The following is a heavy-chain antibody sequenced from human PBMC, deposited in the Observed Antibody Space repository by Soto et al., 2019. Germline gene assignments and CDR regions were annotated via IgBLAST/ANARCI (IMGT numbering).Heavy chain of an antibody. J-gene: IGHJ4*02. CDR3: ANAKPRYYGSGSCYPDFDY. D-gene: IGHD3-10*01. CDR2: ISYDGSNK. V-gene: IGHV3-30*18. Sequence: QVQLVESGGGVVQPGRSLRLSCAASGFTFSSYGMHWVRQAPGKGLEWVAVISYDGSNKYYADSVKGRFTISRDNSKNTLYLQMNSLRAEDTAVYYCANAKPRYYGSGSCYPDFDYWGQGTLVTVSS. CDR1: GFTFSSYG.